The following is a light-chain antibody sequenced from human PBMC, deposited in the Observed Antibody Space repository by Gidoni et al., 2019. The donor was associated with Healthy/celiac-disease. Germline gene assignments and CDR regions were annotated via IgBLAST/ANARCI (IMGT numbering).Light chain of an antibody. CDR1: QSISSY. CDR3: QQSYSTPT. Sequence: DDQMTQSPSSLSASVGDRVTITCRASQSISSYFNWYQQQPGKAPKLLIYAAFSLKSGVPSRFSGSGSGTDFTLTISSLQPEYFATYYCQQSYSTPTFGQXTKLEIK. V-gene: IGKV1-39*01. J-gene: IGKJ2*01. CDR2: AAF.